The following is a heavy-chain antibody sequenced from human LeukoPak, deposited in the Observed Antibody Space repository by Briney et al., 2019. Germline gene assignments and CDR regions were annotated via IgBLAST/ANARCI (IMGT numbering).Heavy chain of an antibody. CDR2: ISYDGSNK. Sequence: PGGSLRLSCAASGFTFSTYGMHWVRQAPGKGLEWVAVISYDGSNKYYADSVKGRFTISRDNSKNTLYLQMNSLRAEDTAVYYCASLMRGRLETLIPLDYWGQGTLVTVSS. D-gene: IGHD1-1*01. J-gene: IGHJ4*02. V-gene: IGHV3-30*03. CDR1: GFTFSTYG. CDR3: ASLMRGRLETLIPLDY.